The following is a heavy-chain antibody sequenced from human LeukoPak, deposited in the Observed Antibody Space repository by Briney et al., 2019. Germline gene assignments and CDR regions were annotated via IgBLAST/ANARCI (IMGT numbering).Heavy chain of an antibody. CDR3: ARAPEFSSGWLLDC. V-gene: IGHV4-4*07. CDR2: IHPSGSA. Sequence: SETLSLTCSVSGGSISTYYGSWIRLSAGGGLEWIGRIHPSGSANYNPSLKSRVTMSIDTSKNQFSLKVTSVSAADTGVYYCARAPEFSSGWLLDCWGQGSLVTVSS. CDR1: GGSISTYY. D-gene: IGHD6-19*01. J-gene: IGHJ4*02.